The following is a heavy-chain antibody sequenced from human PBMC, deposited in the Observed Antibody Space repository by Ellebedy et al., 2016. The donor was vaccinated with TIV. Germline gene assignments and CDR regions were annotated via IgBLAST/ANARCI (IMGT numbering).Heavy chain of an antibody. D-gene: IGHD3-10*01. Sequence: GESLKISCKASGYTFTNGWITWVRQMRGKGLEWMGRLDPVDSYTKYSPSFQGHVTISADKSISTAYLQWSSLKASDTALYYCARRLWFAPTYHLDYWGQGTLVTVSS. CDR1: GYTFTNGW. V-gene: IGHV5-10-1*01. CDR3: ARRLWFAPTYHLDY. J-gene: IGHJ4*02. CDR2: LDPVDSYT.